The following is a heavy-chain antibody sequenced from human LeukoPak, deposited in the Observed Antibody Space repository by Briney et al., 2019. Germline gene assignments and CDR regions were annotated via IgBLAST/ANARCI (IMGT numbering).Heavy chain of an antibody. CDR2: IYYSGST. CDR1: GGSISSGGYY. CDR3: ARAHVDTAIAFDY. J-gene: IGHJ4*02. V-gene: IGHV4-31*03. Sequence: SETLSLTCTVSGGSISSGGYYWSWTRQHPGKGLEWIGYIYYSGSTYYNPSLKSRVTISVDTSKNQFSLKLSSVTAADTAVYYSARAHVDTAIAFDYWGQGTLVTVSS. D-gene: IGHD5-18*01.